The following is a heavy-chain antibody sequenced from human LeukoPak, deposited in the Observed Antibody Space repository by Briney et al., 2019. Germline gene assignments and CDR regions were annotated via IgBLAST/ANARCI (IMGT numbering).Heavy chain of an antibody. Sequence: PVKVSCKASGGTFSSYAISWVRQAPGQGLEWMGGIIPIFGTANYTQKFQGRVTITADESTSTAYMELSSLRSEDTAVYYCARGPDIVVVPAAVYYYYYGMDVWGQGTTVTVSS. CDR1: GGTFSSYA. CDR2: IIPIFGTA. CDR3: ARGPDIVVVPAAVYYYYYGMDV. J-gene: IGHJ6*02. V-gene: IGHV1-69*13. D-gene: IGHD2-2*01.